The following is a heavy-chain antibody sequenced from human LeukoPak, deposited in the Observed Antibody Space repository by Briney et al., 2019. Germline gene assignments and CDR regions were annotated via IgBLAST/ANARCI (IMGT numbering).Heavy chain of an antibody. CDR1: GFSFSTYG. CDR2: TNRDGSGT. D-gene: IGHD5-18*01. CDR3: ATDLDTAMQY. V-gene: IGHV3-74*01. Sequence: GGSLRLSCATSGFSFSTYGMLWVRQAPGKGLVWVSRTNRDGSGTSYSDSVKGRFTISRDNTRNTLYLQMNSLRAEDTAVYYCATDLDTAMQYWGQGTLVTVSS. J-gene: IGHJ4*02.